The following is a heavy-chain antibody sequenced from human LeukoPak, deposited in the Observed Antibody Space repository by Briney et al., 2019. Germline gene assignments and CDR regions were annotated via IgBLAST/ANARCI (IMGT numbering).Heavy chain of an antibody. D-gene: IGHD6-13*01. J-gene: IGHJ4*02. CDR1: GFTFSDYG. CDR2: ISYDGSHK. CDR3: AKGHGSWAFYFDY. Sequence: PGGSLRLSCAASGFTFSDYGMHWVRQAPGKGLEWVALISYDGSHKDYTDSVKGRFTISRDNSKNTLYLQMNSLRAEDTAVYYCAKGHGSWAFYFDYWGQGTLVTVSS. V-gene: IGHV3-30*18.